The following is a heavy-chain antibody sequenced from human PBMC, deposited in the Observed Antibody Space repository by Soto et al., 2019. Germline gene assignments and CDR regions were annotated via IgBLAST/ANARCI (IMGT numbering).Heavy chain of an antibody. V-gene: IGHV1-3*03. CDR3: ARDGPEYCSGGSCYRPWFDY. D-gene: IGHD2-15*01. CDR1: GYTFTSYA. CDR2: INAGNGNT. Sequence: ASVKVSCKASGYTFTSYAMHWVRQAPGQRLEWMGWINAGNGNTKYSQEFLGRLVISRDTSASTAYMELSSLRSEDTALYYCARDGPEYCSGGSCYRPWFDYWGQGTLVTVSS. J-gene: IGHJ4*02.